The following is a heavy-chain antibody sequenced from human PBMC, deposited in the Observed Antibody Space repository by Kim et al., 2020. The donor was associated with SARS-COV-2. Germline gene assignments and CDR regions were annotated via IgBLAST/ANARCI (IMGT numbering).Heavy chain of an antibody. CDR3: AGRRTMSYHFDY. J-gene: IGHJ4*02. V-gene: IGHV4-59*01. Sequence: SETLSLTCTVSGGSISSYYWNWIRQPPGKGLEWIGFIYYSGSTNSNPSLKSRVTISVDTSKNQFSLKLSSVTAADTAVYYCAGRRTMSYHFDYWGQGTLVTVSS. D-gene: IGHD3-10*02. CDR1: GGSISSYY. CDR2: IYYSGST.